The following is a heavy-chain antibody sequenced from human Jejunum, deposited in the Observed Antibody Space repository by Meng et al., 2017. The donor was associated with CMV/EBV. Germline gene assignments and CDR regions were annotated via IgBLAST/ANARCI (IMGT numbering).Heavy chain of an antibody. V-gene: IGHV3-15*07. Sequence: GAVYSCSNEWKNWGWQAPGKGKGWVGSRKSNNYGRKKDNAAPGKGTITISRDDARNTLQLQMNSLQTEDTGVYYWTTDLLVTGIFDSWGQGTLVTVSS. CDR2: RKSNNYGRKK. CDR3: TTDLLVTGIFDS. J-gene: IGHJ4*02. CDR1: VYSCSNEW. D-gene: IGHD3-10*01.